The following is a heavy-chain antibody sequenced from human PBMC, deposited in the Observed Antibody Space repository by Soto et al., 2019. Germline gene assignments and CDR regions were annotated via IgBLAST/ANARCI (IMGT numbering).Heavy chain of an antibody. CDR2: ISSSSSYI. CDR1: GFTFSSYS. Sequence: VGSMRLSCAASGFTFSSYSMNWVRQAPGKGLEWVSSISSSSSYIYYADSVKGRFTISRDNAKNSLYLQMNSLRAEDTAVYYWACPGIAVNVDFETWGQGTRVTV. J-gene: IGHJ3*02. CDR3: ACPGIAVNVDFET. V-gene: IGHV3-21*01. D-gene: IGHD6-19*01.